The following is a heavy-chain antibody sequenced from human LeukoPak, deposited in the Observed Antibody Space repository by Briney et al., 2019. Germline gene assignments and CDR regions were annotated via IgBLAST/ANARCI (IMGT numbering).Heavy chain of an antibody. J-gene: IGHJ3*02. CDR2: IIPIFGTA. V-gene: IGHV1-69*05. CDR1: GGTFSNYA. CDR3: AKDRASGNWSRDAFDI. Sequence: SVKVSCKASGGTFSNYAISWVRQAPGQGLEWMGGIIPIFGTANCAQKFQGRVTITTDESTSTVYMEVSSVRFEDTAVYYCAKDRASGNWSRDAFDIWGQGTVVTVSS. D-gene: IGHD6-13*01.